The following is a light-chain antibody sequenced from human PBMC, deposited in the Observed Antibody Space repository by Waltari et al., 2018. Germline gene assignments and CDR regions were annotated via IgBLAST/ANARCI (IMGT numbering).Light chain of an antibody. Sequence: IQMTQSPSSVSASVGDRVTVTCRASQGINSWLAWYQQKPGRAPTLRIYGASSLQSGVPSRFSGSGSGTDFPLTISSLQPDDFATYYCQQAASFPLTFGGGTKVEIK. V-gene: IGKV1-12*01. CDR3: QQAASFPLT. CDR1: QGINSW. J-gene: IGKJ4*01. CDR2: GAS.